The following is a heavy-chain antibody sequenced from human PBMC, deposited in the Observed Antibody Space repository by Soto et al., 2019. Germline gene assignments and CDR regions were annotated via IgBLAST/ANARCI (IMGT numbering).Heavy chain of an antibody. Sequence: SLRLSCAASGFTFSSYAMSWVRQAPGKGLEWVSAISGSGGSTYYADSVKGRFTISRDNSKNTLYLQMNSLRAEDTAVYYCAKDPYGSGSYYLYYYYMDVWGKGTTVTVSS. D-gene: IGHD3-10*01. V-gene: IGHV3-23*01. J-gene: IGHJ6*03. CDR3: AKDPYGSGSYYLYYYYMDV. CDR2: ISGSGGST. CDR1: GFTFSSYA.